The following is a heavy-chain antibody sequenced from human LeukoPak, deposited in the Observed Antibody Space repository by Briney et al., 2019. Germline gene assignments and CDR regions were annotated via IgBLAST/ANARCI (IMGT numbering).Heavy chain of an antibody. J-gene: IGHJ4*02. D-gene: IGHD1-14*01. CDR3: ARSNQADDY. V-gene: IGHV3-74*01. CDR2: INPSGSST. Sequence: EGSLRLSCAASGFTFSNYWMHWVRQVPGKGLVWVSRINPSGSSTTYADSVKGRFTISRDNAKNMLYLQMDSLRAEDTGIYYCARSNQADDYWGQGTLVTVSS. CDR1: GFTFSNYW.